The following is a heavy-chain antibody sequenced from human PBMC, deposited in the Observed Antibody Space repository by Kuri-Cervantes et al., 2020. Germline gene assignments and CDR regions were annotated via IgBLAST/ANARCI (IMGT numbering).Heavy chain of an antibody. D-gene: IGHD3-10*01. CDR1: GFTVSSNY. V-gene: IGHV3-53*01. CDR2: IYSGGST. Sequence: GESLKISCAASGFTVSSNYMSWVRQAPGKGLEWVSVIYSGGSTYYTDSVKGRFTISRDNSKNTLYLQMNSLRAEDTAVYYCARGRCYYGSGSYYNPYGMDVWGQGTTVTVSS. J-gene: IGHJ6*02. CDR3: ARGRCYYGSGSYYNPYGMDV.